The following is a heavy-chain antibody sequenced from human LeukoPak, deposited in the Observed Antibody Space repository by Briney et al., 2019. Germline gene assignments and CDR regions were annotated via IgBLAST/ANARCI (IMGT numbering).Heavy chain of an antibody. D-gene: IGHD5-12*01. CDR1: GYTFTGYY. CDR2: INPNSGGT. V-gene: IGHV1-2*06. Sequence: ASVKVSCKASGYTFTGYYMHWVRQAPGQGLEWMGRINPNSGGTNYAQKFQGRVTMTRNTSISTAYMELSSLRSEDTAVYYCARSFIVATEFFYYWGQGTLVTVSS. J-gene: IGHJ4*02. CDR3: ARSFIVATEFFYY.